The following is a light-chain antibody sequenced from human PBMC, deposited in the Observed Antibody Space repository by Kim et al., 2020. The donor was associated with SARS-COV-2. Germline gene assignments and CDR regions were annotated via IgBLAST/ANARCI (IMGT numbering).Light chain of an antibody. CDR1: QGVGICY. J-gene: IGKJ4*01. CDR3: QQYGSSPLT. V-gene: IGKV3-20*01. Sequence: SQGARAAPSSRASQGVGICYLVWSQQKPGQAPRLLISGPSSSATGIPDRFSGSGSGPDFTLTISGLGPEDFAVYYCQQYGSSPLTFGGGTKV. CDR2: GPS.